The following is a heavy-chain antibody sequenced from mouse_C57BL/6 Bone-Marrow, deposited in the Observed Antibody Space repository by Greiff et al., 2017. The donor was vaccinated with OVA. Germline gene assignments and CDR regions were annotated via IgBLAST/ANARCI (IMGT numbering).Heavy chain of an antibody. J-gene: IGHJ2*01. CDR2: ISYDGSN. D-gene: IGHD1-1*01. CDR3: ARDTYYGSSYLYFDY. CDR1: GYSITSGYY. Sequence: EVKLQESGPGLVKPSQSLSLTCSVTGYSITSGYYWNWIRQFPGNKLEWMGYISYDGSNNYNPSLKNRISITRDTSKNQFFLKLNSVTTEDTATYYCARDTYYGSSYLYFDYWGQGTTLTVSS. V-gene: IGHV3-6*01.